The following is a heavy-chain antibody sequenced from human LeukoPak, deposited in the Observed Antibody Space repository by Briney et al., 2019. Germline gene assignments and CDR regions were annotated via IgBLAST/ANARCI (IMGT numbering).Heavy chain of an antibody. CDR3: ARVPGPYTTSRFDY. CDR2: IDPDSGGT. J-gene: IGHJ4*02. D-gene: IGHD2-2*02. V-gene: IGHV1-2*02. Sequence: ASVKVSCKTSGYTSTGYYLHWVRQAPGQGLEWMGRIDPDSGGTHYAQKFQVRVTVTRDTSITTVYMELSGLTSDDTAVYYCARVPGPYTTSRFDYWGQGTLVTVSS. CDR1: GYTSTGYY.